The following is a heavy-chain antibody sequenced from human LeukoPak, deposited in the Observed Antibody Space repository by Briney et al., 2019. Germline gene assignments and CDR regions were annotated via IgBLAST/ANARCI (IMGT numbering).Heavy chain of an antibody. V-gene: IGHV4-61*02. Sequence: SEALSLTCTVSGGSISSGSYYWSWIRQPAGKGLEWIGRIYTSGSTNYNPSLKSRVTISVDTSKNQFSLKLSSVTAADTAVYYCARDRPPPYGDYAVYSNWFDPWGQGTLVTVSS. J-gene: IGHJ5*02. CDR2: IYTSGST. D-gene: IGHD4-17*01. CDR1: GGSISSGSYY. CDR3: ARDRPPPYGDYAVYSNWFDP.